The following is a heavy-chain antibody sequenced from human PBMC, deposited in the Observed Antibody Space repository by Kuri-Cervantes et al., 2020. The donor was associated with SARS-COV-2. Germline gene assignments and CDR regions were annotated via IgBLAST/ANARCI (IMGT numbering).Heavy chain of an antibody. CDR2: INPSGGST. D-gene: IGHD3-10*01. V-gene: IGHV1-46*01. Sequence: ASVKVSCKASGYTFTSYYMHWVRQAPGQGLEWMGIINPSGGSTSYAQKLQGRVTMTTDTSTSTAYMELRSLRSDDTAVYYCAGDQPRFFMVRGQDAFDIWGQGTMVTVSS. J-gene: IGHJ3*02. CDR1: GYTFTSYY. CDR3: AGDQPRFFMVRGQDAFDI.